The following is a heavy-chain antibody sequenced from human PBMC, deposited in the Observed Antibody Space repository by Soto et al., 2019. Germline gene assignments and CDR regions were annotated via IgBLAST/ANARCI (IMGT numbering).Heavy chain of an antibody. CDR2: ISYTGRT. D-gene: IGHD7-27*01. CDR3: AREWGLLPYYVMNV. Sequence: PSDPLSLPCIVSGASVTRGSYYWTWLRQPPGQGLEWIGYISYTGRTKYNPSLQSRVTISVDTSKNDFSLNLSSVTAADTAVYFCAREWGLLPYYVMNVWGHGTAVTVSS. J-gene: IGHJ6*02. CDR1: GASVTRGSYY. V-gene: IGHV4-61*03.